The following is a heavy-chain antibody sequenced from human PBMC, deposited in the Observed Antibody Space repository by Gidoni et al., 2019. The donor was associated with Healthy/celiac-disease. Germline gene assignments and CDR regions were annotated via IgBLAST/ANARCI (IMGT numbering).Heavy chain of an antibody. CDR3: ASPYSSSSSYYYYYMDV. CDR2: IIPIFGTA. D-gene: IGHD6-6*01. V-gene: IGHV1-69*06. J-gene: IGHJ6*03. CDR1: GSTFSSYP. Sequence: QVQLVQSGAEVKKPGSSVKVSCKASGSTFSSYPISWVRQAPGQGLEWMGGIIPIFGTANYAQKFQGRVTITADKSTSTAYMELSSLRSEDTAVYYCASPYSSSSSYYYYYMDVWGKGTTVTVSS.